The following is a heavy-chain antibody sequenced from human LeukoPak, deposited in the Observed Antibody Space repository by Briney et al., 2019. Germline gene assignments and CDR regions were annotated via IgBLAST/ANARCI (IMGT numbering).Heavy chain of an antibody. CDR2: INHSGST. J-gene: IGHJ4*02. Sequence: PSETLSLTCAVYGGSLSGYYWSRIRQPPGKGLEWIGEINHSGSTNYNPSLKSRVTISVDTSKNQFSLKLSSVTAADTAVYYCARDNGSGKWHYWGQGTLVTVSS. CDR1: GGSLSGYY. CDR3: ARDNGSGKWHY. V-gene: IGHV4-34*01. D-gene: IGHD3-10*01.